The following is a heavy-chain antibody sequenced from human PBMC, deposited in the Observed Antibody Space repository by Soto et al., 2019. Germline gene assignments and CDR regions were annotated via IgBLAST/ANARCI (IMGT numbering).Heavy chain of an antibody. Sequence: SVKFSCKASGFTFTSSAVQWVRQARGQRLEWIGWIVVGSGNTNYAQKFQERVTITRDMSTSTAYMELSSLRSEDTAVYYCAAHYYDFWSGYYADGMDVWGQGTTVTVS. D-gene: IGHD3-3*01. CDR2: IVVGSGNT. CDR3: AAHYYDFWSGYYADGMDV. CDR1: GFTFTSSA. V-gene: IGHV1-58*01. J-gene: IGHJ6*01.